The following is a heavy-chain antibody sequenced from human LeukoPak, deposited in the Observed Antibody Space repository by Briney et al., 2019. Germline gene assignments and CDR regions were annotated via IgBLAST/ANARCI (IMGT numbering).Heavy chain of an antibody. V-gene: IGHV1-18*01. CDR1: GYTFTSYG. J-gene: IGHJ4*02. CDR2: ISAYNGNT. CDR3: ARVNYYDSSGHLDY. D-gene: IGHD3-22*01. Sequence: ASAKVSCKASGYTFTSYGISWVRQAPGQGLEWMGWISAYNGNTNYAQKLQGRVTMTADTSTSTAYMELRSLRSDDTAVYYCARVNYYDSSGHLDYWGQGTLVTVSS.